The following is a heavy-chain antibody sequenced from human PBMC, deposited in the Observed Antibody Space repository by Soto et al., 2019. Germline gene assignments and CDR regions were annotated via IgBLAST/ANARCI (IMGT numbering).Heavy chain of an antibody. Sequence: QVQLVQSGAEVKKPGASVKVSCKASGYTFTSYDINWLRQATGQGLEWMGWMNPSSGNTGYAEKFQGRVTMTRNTSISTAYMELSSLRSEDTAMYYCAVYGGNRYWYFDLWGRGTLVTVSS. CDR1: GYTFTSYD. V-gene: IGHV1-8*01. J-gene: IGHJ2*01. CDR2: MNPSSGNT. D-gene: IGHD4-17*01. CDR3: AVYGGNRYWYFDL.